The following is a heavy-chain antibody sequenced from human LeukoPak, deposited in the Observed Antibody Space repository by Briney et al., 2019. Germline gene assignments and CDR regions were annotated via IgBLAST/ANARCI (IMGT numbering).Heavy chain of an antibody. D-gene: IGHD3-22*01. Sequence: LETLSLTCAVYGGSFSGYYWSWIRQPPGKGLEWIGEINHSGSTNYNPSLKSRVTISVDTSKNQFSLKLSSVNAADTAVYYCARGRVLRDYYDSSGYYPYYFDYWGQGTLVTVSS. J-gene: IGHJ4*02. CDR3: ARGRVLRDYYDSSGYYPYYFDY. CDR1: GGSFSGYY. CDR2: INHSGST. V-gene: IGHV4-34*01.